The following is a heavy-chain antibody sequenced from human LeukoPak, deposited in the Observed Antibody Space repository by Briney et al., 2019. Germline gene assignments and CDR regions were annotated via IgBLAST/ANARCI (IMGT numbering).Heavy chain of an antibody. J-gene: IGHJ4*02. D-gene: IGHD6-19*01. V-gene: IGHV3-11*04. CDR3: ARIVVDSRGWYHFDC. CDR1: GFTFSDYY. CDR2: ISSSGSTI. Sequence: GGSLRLSCAASGFTFSDYYMSWIRQAPGKGLEWVSYISSSGSTIYYADSVKGRFTISRDNAKNSLSLQMNSLRAEDTAVYYCARIVVDSRGWYHFDCWGQGTLVTVSS.